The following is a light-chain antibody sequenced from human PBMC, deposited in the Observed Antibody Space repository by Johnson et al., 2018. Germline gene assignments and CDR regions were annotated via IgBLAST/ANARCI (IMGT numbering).Light chain of an antibody. CDR1: SSNIGNNY. CDR2: ENN. CDR3: GTWDSSLSAGNV. Sequence: QSVLTQPPSVSAAPGQKVTISCSGSSSNIGNNYVSWYQQLPGKAPKLLIYENNKRPSGIPDRFSGSKSGTSATLGITGLQTGDEADYYCGTWDSSLSAGNVFGTGPKVTVL. V-gene: IGLV1-51*02. J-gene: IGLJ1*01.